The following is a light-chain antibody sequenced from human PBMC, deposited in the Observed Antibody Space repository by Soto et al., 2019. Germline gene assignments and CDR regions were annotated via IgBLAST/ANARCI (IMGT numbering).Light chain of an antibody. V-gene: IGKV3-20*01. Sequence: EIVLTQSPGTLSLSPGERATLSCRASQSFSSSDLAWYQQKPGQAPRLLIYAVSSRAPGIPDRFSGSGSGIDFTLTISGLEPEDFAVYYCQQYGASRTFGQGTKVEIK. CDR2: AVS. CDR1: QSFSSSD. J-gene: IGKJ1*01. CDR3: QQYGASRT.